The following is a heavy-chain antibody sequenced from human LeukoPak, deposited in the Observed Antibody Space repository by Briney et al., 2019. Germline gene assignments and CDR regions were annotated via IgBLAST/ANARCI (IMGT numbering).Heavy chain of an antibody. Sequence: GESLKISCEGFGXSFSIYWIGWVRQMHGKGLEWMGIIYPGDSDTRYSPSFQGQVTISADKSISTAYLQWSSLKASDTAMYYCARAPYYASSLYFWGQGTLVTVSS. J-gene: IGHJ4*02. CDR3: ARAPYYASSLYF. CDR1: GXSFSIYW. V-gene: IGHV5-51*01. CDR2: IYPGDSDT. D-gene: IGHD3-3*01.